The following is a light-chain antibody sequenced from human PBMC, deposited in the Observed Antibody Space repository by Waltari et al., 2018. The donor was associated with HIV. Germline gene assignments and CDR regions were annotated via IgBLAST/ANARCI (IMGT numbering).Light chain of an antibody. CDR2: GNT. V-gene: IGLV1-40*01. Sequence: QSVLTQPPSVSGAPGQRITISVTGSSPTIRAGYDLPWYQQLPGTAPKLLINGNTNRPAGVSDRFSGFKSGTSASLAITVLQAEDEADYYCQSYDSRPSGFSVFGGGTTLTVL. J-gene: IGLJ3*02. CDR3: QSYDSRPSGFSV. CDR1: SPTIRAGYD.